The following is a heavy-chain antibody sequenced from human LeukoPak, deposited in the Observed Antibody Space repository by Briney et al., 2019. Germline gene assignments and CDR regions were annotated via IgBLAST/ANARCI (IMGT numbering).Heavy chain of an antibody. V-gene: IGHV3-23*01. J-gene: IGHJ4*02. CDR2: ISGSGGST. D-gene: IGHD7-27*01. CDR3: AKLSRISNWGTAYYFFY. Sequence: GGSRRLSCAASGFTLSSYAMSWVRQAPGKGLEWVSAISGSGGSTYYADSVKGRFTISRDNSKNTLYLQMNSMRAEDTAVYYCAKLSRISNWGTAYYFFYWGQGTLVTVSS. CDR1: GFTLSSYA.